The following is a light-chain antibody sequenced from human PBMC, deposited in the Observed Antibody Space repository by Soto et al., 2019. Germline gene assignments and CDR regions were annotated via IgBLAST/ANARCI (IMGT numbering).Light chain of an antibody. Sequence: DIVMTQTPLSSPVTLGQAASISCRSSQSLVHNDGNTYLSWFQQRPGQPPRLLIYKFSDRFAGVPDRFSGIGAGGDFTVTISRVEAEDLGVYYCMQATQSPWTFGQGTKVEIK. CDR1: QSLVHNDGNTY. V-gene: IGKV2-24*01. CDR2: KFS. J-gene: IGKJ1*01. CDR3: MQATQSPWT.